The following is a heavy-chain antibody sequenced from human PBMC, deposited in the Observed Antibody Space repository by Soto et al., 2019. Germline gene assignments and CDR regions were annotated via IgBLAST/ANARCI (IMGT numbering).Heavy chain of an antibody. D-gene: IGHD4-17*01. V-gene: IGHV2-5*02. J-gene: IGHJ4*02. CDR2: IYWDDGK. CDR3: AHLTTGGLYFDY. CDR1: GFSLRTSGVG. Sequence: QITLKESGPTLVKPTQTLTLTCTFSGFSLRTSGVGVGWIRQPPGKALEWLALIYWDDGKRYSPSLKSRLTITKDTSKNQVVLRMTNMDPVDTATYNCAHLTTGGLYFDYWGQGTLVTVSS.